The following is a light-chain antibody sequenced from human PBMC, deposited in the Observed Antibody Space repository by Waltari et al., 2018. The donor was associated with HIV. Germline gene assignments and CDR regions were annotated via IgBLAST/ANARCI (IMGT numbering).Light chain of an antibody. CDR1: NSNIGHNF. J-gene: IGLJ2*01. CDR3: GTWDSSLNAVL. Sequence: QSVLTQPPSVSAAPGQKVTLPCSGSNSNIGHNFVSCFQQLPGIAPKLLIYDNNKRPSGIPDRFSASKSGTSATLGITGLQTGDEADYYCGTWDSSLNAVLFGGGTKLTVL. CDR2: DNN. V-gene: IGLV1-51*01.